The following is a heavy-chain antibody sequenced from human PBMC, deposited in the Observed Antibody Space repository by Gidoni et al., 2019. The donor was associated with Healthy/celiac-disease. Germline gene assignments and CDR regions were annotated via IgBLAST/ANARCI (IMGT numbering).Heavy chain of an antibody. CDR3: AKENYDFWSGLDY. Sequence: QVQLVESGGGVVQPGRSLRLSCAASGFTFSSYGMHWVRQAPGKGLEWVAVISYDGSNKYYADSVKGRFTISRDNSKNTLYLQMNSLRAEDTAVYYCAKENYDFWSGLDYWGQGTLVTVSS. CDR2: ISYDGSNK. V-gene: IGHV3-30*18. CDR1: GFTFSSYG. J-gene: IGHJ4*02. D-gene: IGHD3-3*01.